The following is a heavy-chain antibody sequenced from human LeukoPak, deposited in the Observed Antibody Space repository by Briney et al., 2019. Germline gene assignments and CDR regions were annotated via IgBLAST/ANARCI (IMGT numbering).Heavy chain of an antibody. CDR1: GGSISSSSYY. Sequence: SETLSLTCTVSGGSISSSSYYWGWIRQPPGKGPEWIGSIYYSGSTYYNPSLKSRVTISVDTSKNQFSLKLSSVTAADTAVYYCARVYRRIAVAAYYFGYWGQGTLVTVSS. CDR3: ARVYRRIAVAAYYFGY. V-gene: IGHV4-39*07. D-gene: IGHD6-19*01. J-gene: IGHJ4*02. CDR2: IYYSGST.